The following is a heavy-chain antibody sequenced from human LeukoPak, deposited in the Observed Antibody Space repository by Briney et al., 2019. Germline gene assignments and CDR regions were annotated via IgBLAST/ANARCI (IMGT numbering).Heavy chain of an antibody. V-gene: IGHV4-31*03. J-gene: IGHJ4*02. D-gene: IGHD4-23*01. Sequence: SQTLSLTCTVSGGSISSDGYYWSWIRQHPGKGLEWIGYIYYSGSTYYNPSLKSRVTISVDTSKNQFSLKLSSVTAADTAVYYCARTDGNPDPNLFDYWGQGTLVTVSS. CDR2: IYYSGST. CDR1: GGSISSDGYY. CDR3: ARTDGNPDPNLFDY.